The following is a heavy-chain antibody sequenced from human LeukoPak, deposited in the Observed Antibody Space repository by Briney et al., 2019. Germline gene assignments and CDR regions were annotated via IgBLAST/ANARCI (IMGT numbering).Heavy chain of an antibody. Sequence: PGGSLRLSCAASGFTFSSYSMNWVRQAPGKGLEWVSYISSSSSTIYYADSVKGRFTISRDNSKNTLYLEMNSLKTEDTAVYYCAGESFDFWSQGTMVTVSS. V-gene: IGHV3-48*01. CDR3: AGESFDF. J-gene: IGHJ3*01. CDR1: GFTFSSYS. CDR2: ISSSSSTI.